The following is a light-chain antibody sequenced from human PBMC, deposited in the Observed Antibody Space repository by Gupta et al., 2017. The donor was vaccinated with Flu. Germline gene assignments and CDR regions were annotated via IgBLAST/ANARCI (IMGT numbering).Light chain of an antibody. CDR1: QSVSSN. J-gene: IGKJ1*01. V-gene: IGKV3-15*01. CDR2: GAS. Sequence: EVVMTQLPATLSVSQGERATLSCRASQSVSSNLAWYQQKPGQAPRLLIYGASTRATGIPARFSGSGSGTEFTLTISSLQSEDFAVYYCQQYNNWPPWTFGQGTKVEIK. CDR3: QQYNNWPPWT.